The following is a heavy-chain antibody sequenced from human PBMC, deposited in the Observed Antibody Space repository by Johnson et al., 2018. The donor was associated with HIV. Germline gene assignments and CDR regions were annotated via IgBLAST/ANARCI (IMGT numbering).Heavy chain of an antibody. J-gene: IGHJ3*02. D-gene: IGHD1-26*01. CDR3: ARDGGSTRGDAFDI. Sequence: QEKLVESGGGVVQPGRSLRLSCAVSGFTLSSYVMHWVRQAPGKGLEWVAVMSYDGSDKYYADSVKGRFTISRDNSKNTLYLQMNSLRAEDTAVYYCARDGGSTRGDAFDIWGQGTMVTVSS. V-gene: IGHV3-30*04. CDR2: MSYDGSDK. CDR1: GFTLSSYV.